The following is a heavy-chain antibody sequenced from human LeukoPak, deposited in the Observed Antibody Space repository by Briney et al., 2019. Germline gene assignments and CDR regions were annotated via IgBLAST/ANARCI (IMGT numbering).Heavy chain of an antibody. CDR3: AKCLVSGWYASSD. CDR1: GFTFSSYA. Sequence: GGSLRLSCAASGFTFSSYAMNWVRQAPGKGLEWVSAISGSGGSTYYADSVTGRFTISRDNSKNTLYLQMNSLRAEDTAVYYCAKCLVSGWYASSDWGQGTLVTVSS. J-gene: IGHJ4*02. D-gene: IGHD6-13*01. CDR2: ISGSGGST. V-gene: IGHV3-23*01.